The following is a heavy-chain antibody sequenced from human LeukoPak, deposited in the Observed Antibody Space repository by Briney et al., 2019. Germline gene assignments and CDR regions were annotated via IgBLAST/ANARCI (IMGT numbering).Heavy chain of an antibody. CDR3: ARGGSDTAMAHDY. D-gene: IGHD5-18*01. Sequence: GGSLRLSCAASGFTFSNHWMHWVRQAPGKGLMWVSRINRGGSRKDYADSVKGRFTISRDDAKNTLYLQLNSLRAEDTAVYFCARGGSDTAMAHDYWGQGTLATVSS. CDR2: INRGGSRK. CDR1: GFTFSNHW. V-gene: IGHV3-74*01. J-gene: IGHJ4*02.